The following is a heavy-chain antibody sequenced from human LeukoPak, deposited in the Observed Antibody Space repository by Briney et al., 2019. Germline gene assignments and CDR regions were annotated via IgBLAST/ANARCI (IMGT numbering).Heavy chain of an antibody. Sequence: PSETLSLTCAVYGGSFSGYYWSWIRQPPGKGLEWIGEINHSGSTNYNPSLESRVTISVDTSKNQFSLKLSSVTAADTAVYYCARGSNNCSGGSCYSEEYFQHWGQGTLVTVSS. CDR1: GGSFSGYY. J-gene: IGHJ1*01. V-gene: IGHV4-34*01. CDR2: INHSGST. D-gene: IGHD2-15*01. CDR3: ARGSNNCSGGSCYSEEYFQH.